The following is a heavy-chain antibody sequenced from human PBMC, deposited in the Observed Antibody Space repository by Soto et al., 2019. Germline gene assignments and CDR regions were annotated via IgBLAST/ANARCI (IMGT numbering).Heavy chain of an antibody. CDR1: GFTVSSNY. J-gene: IGHJ5*02. CDR3: ARHPRTYDFGP. V-gene: IGHV3-53*04. D-gene: IGHD3-3*01. Sequence: EVQLVESGGGLVQPGGSLRLSCAASGFTVSSNYMSWVRQAPGKGLEWVSVIYSGDNTYYADSVKGRFTISRHDSKNTLYLQMNSLRAEDTAVYYCARHPRTYDFGPWGQGTLVTVSS. CDR2: IYSGDNT.